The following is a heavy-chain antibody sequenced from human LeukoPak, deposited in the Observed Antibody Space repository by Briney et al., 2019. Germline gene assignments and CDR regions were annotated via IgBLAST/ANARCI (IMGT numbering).Heavy chain of an antibody. Sequence: ASVKVSCKASGYTFTSYGISWVRQAPGQGLEWMGWISAYNGNTNYAQKLQGRVSMTTDTSTSTAYMDLRSLRSDDTAVYYCAILTPGIAVAGMGYWGQGTLVTVSS. CDR3: AILTPGIAVAGMGY. CDR1: GYTFTSYG. V-gene: IGHV1-18*01. J-gene: IGHJ4*02. D-gene: IGHD6-19*01. CDR2: ISAYNGNT.